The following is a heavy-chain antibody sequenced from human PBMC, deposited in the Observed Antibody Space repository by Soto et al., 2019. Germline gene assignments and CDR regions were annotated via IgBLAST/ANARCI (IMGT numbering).Heavy chain of an antibody. D-gene: IGHD6-19*01. V-gene: IGHV1-69*13. CDR2: IIPIFGTA. Sequence: SVKVSCKASGGAFSSYAISWVRQAPGQGLEWMGGIIPIFGTANYAQKFQGRVTITADESTSTAYMELSSLRSEDTAVYYCARGRYYSSGTTDYWGQGTLVTVSS. CDR3: ARGRYYSSGTTDY. CDR1: GGAFSSYA. J-gene: IGHJ4*02.